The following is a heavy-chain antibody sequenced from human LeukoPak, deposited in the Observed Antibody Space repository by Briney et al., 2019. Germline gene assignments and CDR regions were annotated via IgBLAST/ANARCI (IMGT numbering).Heavy chain of an antibody. Sequence: KPSETLSLTCTVSGGSISTYYWSWIRQPPGKGLEWMGYIYYSGSTNYNPSLKSRVTISVDTSKNQFSLKLSSVTAADTALYYCARAKITAADIDRPFDPWGQGTLVTVSS. J-gene: IGHJ5*02. CDR2: IYYSGST. CDR3: ARAKITAADIDRPFDP. V-gene: IGHV4-59*01. CDR1: GGSISTYY. D-gene: IGHD6-13*01.